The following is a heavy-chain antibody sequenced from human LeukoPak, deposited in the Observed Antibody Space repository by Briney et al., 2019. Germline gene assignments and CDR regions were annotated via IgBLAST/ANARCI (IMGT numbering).Heavy chain of an antibody. CDR2: ISGSGGST. V-gene: IGHV3-23*01. J-gene: IGHJ4*02. Sequence: GGSLRLSCAASGFTFSSYAMSWVRQAPGKGLEWVSAISGSGGSTYYADSVKGRFTISRDNSKNTPYLQMNSLRAEDTAVYYCAKVLGIAAAGTVDYWGQGTLVTVSS. CDR1: GFTFSSYA. D-gene: IGHD6-13*01. CDR3: AKVLGIAAAGTVDY.